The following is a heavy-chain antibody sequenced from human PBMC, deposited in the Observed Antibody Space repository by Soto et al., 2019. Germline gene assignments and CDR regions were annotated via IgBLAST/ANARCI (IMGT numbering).Heavy chain of an antibody. D-gene: IGHD3-3*01. V-gene: IGHV1-58*01. J-gene: IGHJ6*02. CDR3: AAASRITIFGVVSAPHYGMDF. CDR1: GFTFTSSA. CDR2: IVVGSGNT. Sequence: ASVKVSCKASGFTFTSSAVQWVRQARGQRLEWIGWIVVGSGNTNYAQKFQERVTITRDMSTSTAYMELSSLRSEDTAVYDCAAASRITIFGVVSAPHYGMDFWGQGTTVTVS.